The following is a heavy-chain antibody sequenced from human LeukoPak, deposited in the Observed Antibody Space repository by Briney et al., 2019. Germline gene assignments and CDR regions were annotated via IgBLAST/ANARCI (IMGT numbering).Heavy chain of an antibody. J-gene: IGHJ4*02. D-gene: IGHD6-13*01. CDR2: INHSGST. CDR1: GGSFSGYY. CDR3: ARGLGIAAAGKSDY. Sequence: PPETLSLTCAVYGGSFSGYYWSWIRQPPGKGLEWIGEINHSGSTNYNPSLKSRVTISVDTSKNQFSLKLSSVTAADTAVYYCARGLGIAAAGKSDYWGQGTLVTVSS. V-gene: IGHV4-34*01.